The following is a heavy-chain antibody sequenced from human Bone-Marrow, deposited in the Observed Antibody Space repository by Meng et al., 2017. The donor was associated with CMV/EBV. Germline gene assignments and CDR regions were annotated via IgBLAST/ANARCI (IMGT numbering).Heavy chain of an antibody. V-gene: IGHV3-21*01. J-gene: IGHJ3*02. Sequence: GGSLRLSCAASGFIVSSKCMTWVRQAPGRGLEWVSSISSSSSYIYYADSVKGRFTISRDNAKNSLYLQMNSLRAEDTAVYYCARDLTGSSGAFDIWGQGTMVTVSS. CDR1: GFIVSSKC. CDR2: ISSSSSYI. D-gene: IGHD1-20*01. CDR3: ARDLTGSSGAFDI.